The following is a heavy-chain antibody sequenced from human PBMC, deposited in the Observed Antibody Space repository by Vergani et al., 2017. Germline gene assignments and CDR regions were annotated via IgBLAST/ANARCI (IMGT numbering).Heavy chain of an antibody. CDR3: ARGGYYYDSSGYYWSAFDI. Sequence: EVQLVESGGGLVQPGGSLRLSCAASGFTFSSYWMHWVRQAPGKGLVWVSRINSDGSSTSYADSVKGRFTISRDNAKNTLYLKMNSLRAEDTAVYYCARGGYYYDSSGYYWSAFDIWGQGTMVTVSS. CDR2: INSDGSST. D-gene: IGHD3-22*01. V-gene: IGHV3-74*01. J-gene: IGHJ3*02. CDR1: GFTFSSYW.